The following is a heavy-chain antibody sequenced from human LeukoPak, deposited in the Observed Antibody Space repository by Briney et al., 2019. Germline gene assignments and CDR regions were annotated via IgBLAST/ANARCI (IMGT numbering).Heavy chain of an antibody. V-gene: IGHV1-69*04. D-gene: IGHD5-12*01. Sequence: SVKVSCKASGGTFSGYAISWVRQAPGQGLEWMGRIIPIFGIANYAQKFQGRVTITADKSTSTAYMELSSLRSEDTAVYYCARGVATTNWFDPWAQGTLVTVSS. CDR2: IIPIFGIA. CDR1: GGTFSGYA. J-gene: IGHJ5*02. CDR3: ARGVATTNWFDP.